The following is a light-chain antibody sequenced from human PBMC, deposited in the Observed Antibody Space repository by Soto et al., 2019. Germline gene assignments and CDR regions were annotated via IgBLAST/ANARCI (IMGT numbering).Light chain of an antibody. CDR2: SNN. V-gene: IGLV1-44*01. CDR3: ATWDDSLYGYV. J-gene: IGLJ1*01. Sequence: QSVLTQPPSASGTPGQRVTISCSGSSSNIGSNTVNWYQQLPGTAPKLLIYSNNQRPSGVPDRFSGSKSGTSASLAISGLQSEDEADYYCATWDDSLYGYVFGTGTRSPS. CDR1: SSNIGSNT.